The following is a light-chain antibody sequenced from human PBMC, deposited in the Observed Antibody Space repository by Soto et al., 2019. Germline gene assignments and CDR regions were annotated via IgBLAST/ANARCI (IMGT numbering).Light chain of an antibody. CDR2: KAS. V-gene: IGKV1-5*03. J-gene: IGKJ1*01. CDR3: QQYNSYWT. Sequence: DIQMTQSPSTLSASVGDRVTITCRASQSSSSWLAWYQQKPGKAPKLLMYKASSLESGVPSRFSGSGSGTEFTLTISSLQPDDFATYYCQQYNSYWTFGQGTKGEIK. CDR1: QSSSSW.